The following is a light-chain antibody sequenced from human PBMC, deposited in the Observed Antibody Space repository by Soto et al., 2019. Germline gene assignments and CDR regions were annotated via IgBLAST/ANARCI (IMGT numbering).Light chain of an antibody. CDR1: SSNIGSNT. CDR3: AAWYDSLNGPV. V-gene: IGLV1-44*01. J-gene: IGLJ3*02. CDR2: SNN. Sequence: QAVVTQPPSASGTPGQRVSISCSGSSSNIGSNTVNWYQQLPGTAPKLLIYSNNQRPSGVPDRFSGSKSGTSASLAISGLQSEDDADYYCAAWYDSLNGPVFGGGTKLTVL.